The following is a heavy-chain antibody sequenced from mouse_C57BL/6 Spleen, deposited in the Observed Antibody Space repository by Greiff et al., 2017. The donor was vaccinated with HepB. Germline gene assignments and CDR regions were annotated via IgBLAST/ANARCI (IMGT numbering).Heavy chain of an antibody. CDR3: ARPYDYDDTYWYFDV. Sequence: QVQLQQPGAELVRPGTSVKLSCKASGYTFTSYWMHWVKQRPGQGLEWIGVIDPSDSYTNYNQKFKGKATLTVDTSSSTAYMQLSSLTSEDSAVYYCARPYDYDDTYWYFDVWGTGTTVTVSP. CDR1: GYTFTSYW. V-gene: IGHV1-59*01. D-gene: IGHD2-4*01. CDR2: IDPSDSYT. J-gene: IGHJ1*03.